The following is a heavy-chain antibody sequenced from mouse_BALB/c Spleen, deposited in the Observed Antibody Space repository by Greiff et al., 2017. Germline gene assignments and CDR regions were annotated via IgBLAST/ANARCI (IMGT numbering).Heavy chain of an antibody. CDR2: ISYDGSN. CDR3: ARDPFYYGYDDGDYYAMDY. J-gene: IGHJ4*01. Sequence: EVKVEESGPGLVKPSQSLSLTCSVTGYSITSGYYWNWIRQFPGNKLEWMGYISYDGSNNYNPSLKNRISITRDTSKNQFFLKLNSVTTEDTATYYCARDPFYYGYDDGDYYAMDYWGQGTSDTVSS. CDR1: GYSITSGYY. D-gene: IGHD2-2*01. V-gene: IGHV3-6*02.